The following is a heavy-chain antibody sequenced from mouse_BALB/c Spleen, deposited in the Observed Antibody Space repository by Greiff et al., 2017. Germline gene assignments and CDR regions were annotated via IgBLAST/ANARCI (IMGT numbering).Heavy chain of an antibody. CDR3: ARRPNYYGSSYDYAMDY. J-gene: IGHJ4*01. CDR1: GYAFSSYW. D-gene: IGHD1-1*01. Sequence: QVQLKQSGAELVRPGSSVKISCKASGYAFSSYWMNWVKQRPGQGLEWIGQIYPGDGDTNYNGKFKGKATLTADKSSSTAYMQLSSLTSEDSAVYFCARRPNYYGSSYDYAMDYWGQGTSVTVSS. V-gene: IGHV1-80*01. CDR2: IYPGDGDT.